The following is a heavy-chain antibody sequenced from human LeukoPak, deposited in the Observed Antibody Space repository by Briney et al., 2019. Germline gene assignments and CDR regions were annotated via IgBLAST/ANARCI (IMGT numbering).Heavy chain of an antibody. CDR3: ARGAKWELLSLYYYYGMDV. V-gene: IGHV1-8*01. Sequence: ASVKVSCKASGYTFTSYDINWVRQATGQGLEWMGWMNPNSGNTGYAQKFQGRVTMTRNTSISTAYMELSSLRSEDTAVYYCARGAKWELLSLYYYYGMDVWGQGTTVTVSS. J-gene: IGHJ6*02. D-gene: IGHD1-26*01. CDR1: GYTFTSYD. CDR2: MNPNSGNT.